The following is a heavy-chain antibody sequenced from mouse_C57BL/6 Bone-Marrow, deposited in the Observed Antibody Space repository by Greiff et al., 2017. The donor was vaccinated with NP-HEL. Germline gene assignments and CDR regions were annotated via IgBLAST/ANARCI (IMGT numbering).Heavy chain of an antibody. CDR2: ISGGGGNT. V-gene: IGHV5-9*01. D-gene: IGHD2-1*01. J-gene: IGHJ4*01. CDR3: ARQRGKRGAMDY. CDR1: GFTFSSYT. Sequence: VKLVESGGGLVKPGGSLKLSCAASGFTFSSYTMSWVRQTPEKRLEWVATISGGGGNTYYPDSVKGRFTISRDNAKNTLYLQMSSLRSEDTALYYCARQRGKRGAMDYWGQGTSVTVSS.